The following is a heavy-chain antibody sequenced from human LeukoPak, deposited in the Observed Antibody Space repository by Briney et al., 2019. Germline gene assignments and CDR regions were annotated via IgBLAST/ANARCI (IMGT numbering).Heavy chain of an antibody. J-gene: IGHJ4*02. CDR3: ASARKSHYYDFWSGYRNHDY. V-gene: IGHV3-23*01. CDR1: GFTFSSYN. CDR2: ISGSGGST. Sequence: GGSLRLSCAASGFTFSSYNMNWVRQAPGKGLEWVSAISGSGGSTYYADSVKGRFTISRDNSKNTLYLQMNSLRAEDTAVYYCASARKSHYYDFWSGYRNHDYWGQGTLVTVSS. D-gene: IGHD3-3*01.